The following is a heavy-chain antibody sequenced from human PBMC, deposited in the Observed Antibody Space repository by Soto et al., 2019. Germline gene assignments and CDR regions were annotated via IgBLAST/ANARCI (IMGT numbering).Heavy chain of an antibody. Sequence: QVQLVESGGGLVKPGGSLRLSCAASGFTFSDYYMSWIRQAPGKGLEWVSYISSIGSTIYYADSVKGRFTISRDNAKHSLYLQMNSHDADDTAVYYCASVRFMVWSIDYRGQGTLVNVSS. D-gene: IGHD3-3*01. V-gene: IGHV3-11*01. CDR3: ASVRFMVWSIDY. J-gene: IGHJ4*02. CDR1: GFTFSDYY. CDR2: ISSIGSTI.